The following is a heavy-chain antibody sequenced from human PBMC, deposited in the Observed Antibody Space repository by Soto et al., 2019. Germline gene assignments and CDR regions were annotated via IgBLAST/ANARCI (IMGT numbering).Heavy chain of an antibody. CDR2: IYHSGST. V-gene: IGHV4-38-2*01. D-gene: IGHD6-6*01. Sequence: SETLSLTCAVSGYSISSGYYWGWIRQPPGKGLEWIGSIYHSGSTYYNPSLKSRVTISADTSKNQFSLKLSSVTAADTAVYYCASQGYSSSWAYWGQGTLVTVSS. J-gene: IGHJ4*02. CDR3: ASQGYSSSWAY. CDR1: GYSISSGYY.